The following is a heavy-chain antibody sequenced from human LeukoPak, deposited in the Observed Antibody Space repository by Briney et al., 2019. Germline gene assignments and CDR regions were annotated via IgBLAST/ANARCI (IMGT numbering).Heavy chain of an antibody. CDR2: IKSKTDGGTA. CDR1: GFTFSNAW. Sequence: SGGSLRLSCAASGFTFSNAWMSWVRQAPGKGLEWVGRIKSKTDGGTADYVAPVKRRFTISRDDSKDTLYLQMNSLETEDTGVYYCTTERDWGQGTLVTVSS. CDR3: TTERD. J-gene: IGHJ4*02. V-gene: IGHV3-15*01.